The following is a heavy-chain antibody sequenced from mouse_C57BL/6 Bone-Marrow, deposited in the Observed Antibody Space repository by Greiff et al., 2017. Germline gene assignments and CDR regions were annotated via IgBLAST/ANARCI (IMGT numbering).Heavy chain of an antibody. CDR2: ISNSGGST. CDR1: GFTFSDYY. Sequence: EVKLMESGGGLVQPGGSLKLSCAASGFTFSDYYMYWVRQTPEKRLEWVAYISNSGGSTYYPDTVKGRFTFTRDNANNTLCLQKSRLKSEETAMYYCERLGHDYGSGYYAMDYWGQGTSVTVSS. CDR3: ERLGHDYGSGYYAMDY. V-gene: IGHV5-12*01. J-gene: IGHJ4*01. D-gene: IGHD1-1*01.